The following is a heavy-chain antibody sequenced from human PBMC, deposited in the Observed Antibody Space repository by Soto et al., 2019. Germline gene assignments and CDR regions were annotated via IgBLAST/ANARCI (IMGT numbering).Heavy chain of an antibody. V-gene: IGHV1-24*01. Sequence: ASVEVSCKXSGYTLTELSMHWVRQAPGKGLEWMGGFDPEDGETIYAQKFQGRVTMTEDTSTDTAYMELSSLRSEDTAVYYCATDLRRALAAAGTGYDYWGQGTLVTVSS. CDR3: ATDLRRALAAAGTGYDY. D-gene: IGHD6-13*01. J-gene: IGHJ4*02. CDR2: FDPEDGET. CDR1: GYTLTELS.